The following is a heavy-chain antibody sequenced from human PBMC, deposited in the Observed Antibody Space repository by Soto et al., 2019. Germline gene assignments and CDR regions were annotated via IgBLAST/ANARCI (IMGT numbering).Heavy chain of an antibody. CDR2: INHSGST. Sequence: SETLSLTCAVYGGSFSGYYWSWIRQPPGKGLEWIGEINHSGSTNYNPSLKSRVTISVDTSKNQFSLKLSSVTAADTAMYYCARHDTAMVHNFDYWGQGTLVTVSS. D-gene: IGHD5-18*01. J-gene: IGHJ4*02. CDR3: ARHDTAMVHNFDY. V-gene: IGHV4-34*01. CDR1: GGSFSGYY.